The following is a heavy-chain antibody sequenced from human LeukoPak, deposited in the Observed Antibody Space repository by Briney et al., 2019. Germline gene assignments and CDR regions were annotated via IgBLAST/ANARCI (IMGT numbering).Heavy chain of an antibody. CDR2: ISYDGSNK. J-gene: IGHJ2*01. Sequence: GGSLRLSCAASGFTFSSYGMHWVRQAPGKGLEWVAVISYDGSNKYYADSVKGRFTISRDNSKNTLYLQMNSLRAEDTAVYFCARIPAWLGAFGYFDVWGRGTLVTVSS. D-gene: IGHD3-10*01. CDR1: GFTFSSYG. V-gene: IGHV3-30*03. CDR3: ARIPAWLGAFGYFDV.